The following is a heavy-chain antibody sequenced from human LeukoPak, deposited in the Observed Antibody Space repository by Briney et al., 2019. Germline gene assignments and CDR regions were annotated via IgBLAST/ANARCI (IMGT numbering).Heavy chain of an antibody. D-gene: IGHD6-13*01. CDR1: GFTFSTYS. J-gene: IGHJ4*02. CDR3: AKDAAGPEY. CDR2: ISASGSGT. Sequence: GGSLRLSCAASGFTFSTYSMSWVRQAPGKGLYWVSGISASGSGTYYADSVKGRFTISRDNSKNTLYPQMNSLRAEDTAVYYCAKDAAGPEYWGQGTLVTVSS. V-gene: IGHV3-23*01.